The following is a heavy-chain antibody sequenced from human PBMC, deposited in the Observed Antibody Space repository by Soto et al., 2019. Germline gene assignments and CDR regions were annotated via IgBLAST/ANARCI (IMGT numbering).Heavy chain of an antibody. CDR2: IIPIFGTA. CDR1: GGTFSSYA. V-gene: IGHV1-69*12. Sequence: QVQLVQSGAEVKKPGSSVKVSCKASGGTFSSYAISWVRQAPGQGLEWMGGIIPIFGTANYAQKFQGRVTSTADECTTTAYIERGSLGAEDSAVFYHARQGVISHLYYYYGIDVSALGSTVFVSS. CDR3: ARQGVISHLYYYYGIDV. D-gene: IGHD3-10*01. J-gene: IGHJ6*01.